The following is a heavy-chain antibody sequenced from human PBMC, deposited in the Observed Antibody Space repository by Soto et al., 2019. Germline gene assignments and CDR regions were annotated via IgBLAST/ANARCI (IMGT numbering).Heavy chain of an antibody. CDR1: GFTFSNAW. Sequence: GGSLRLSCAASGFTFSNAWMNWVRQAPGKGLVWVGRIKSKTDGGTTDYAAPVKGRFTISRDNAKNSLYLQMNSLRAEDTAVYYCARDCSSGDCPPHTSDYWGPGTLVTVSS. D-gene: IGHD2-2*01. V-gene: IGHV3-15*07. CDR3: ARDCSSGDCPPHTSDY. J-gene: IGHJ4*02. CDR2: IKSKTDGGTT.